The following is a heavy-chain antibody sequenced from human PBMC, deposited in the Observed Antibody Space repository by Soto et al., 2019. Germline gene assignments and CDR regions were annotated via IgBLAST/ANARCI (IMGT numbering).Heavy chain of an antibody. CDR3: ASSVVVPSTMTYFDY. D-gene: IGHD2-2*01. CDR1: GYSFSNYW. J-gene: IGHJ4*02. V-gene: IGHV5-51*01. CDR2: IFPADSDT. Sequence: PGESLKISCKGSGYSFSNYWIAWVRQMPEKGLEWMGIIFPADSDTKYSPSFQGQVTISADKSISTAYLQWSSLKASDTAMYYCASSVVVPSTMTYFDYWGQGSLVTVSS.